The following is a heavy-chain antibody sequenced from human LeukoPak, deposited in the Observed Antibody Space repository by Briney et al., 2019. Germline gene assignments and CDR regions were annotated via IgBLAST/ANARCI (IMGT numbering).Heavy chain of an antibody. D-gene: IGHD6-13*01. CDR1: GFTFSRHA. Sequence: GGSLRLSCAASGFTFSRHAMHWVRQAPGKGLEWVAVTSSDGGTKSYGDSVKGRFTISRDNSKNTVYLQMSSLRTDDTAVYSCVRDGGIAAGGTVDYWGQGALVTVSS. CDR3: VRDGGIAAGGTVDY. J-gene: IGHJ4*02. V-gene: IGHV3-30-3*01. CDR2: TSSDGGTK.